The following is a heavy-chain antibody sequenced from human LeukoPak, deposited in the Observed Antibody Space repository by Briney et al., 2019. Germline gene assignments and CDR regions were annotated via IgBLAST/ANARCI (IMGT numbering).Heavy chain of an antibody. V-gene: IGHV1-24*01. CDR3: ARDCSSTSCYKGGFDY. Sequence: ASVKVSCKVSGYALTELSMHWVRQAPGKGLEWMGGFDPEDGETIYAQKFQGRVTMTEDTSTDTAYMELSRLRSDDTAVYYCARDCSSTSCYKGGFDYWGQGTLVTVSS. J-gene: IGHJ4*02. CDR2: FDPEDGET. CDR1: GYALTELS. D-gene: IGHD2-2*02.